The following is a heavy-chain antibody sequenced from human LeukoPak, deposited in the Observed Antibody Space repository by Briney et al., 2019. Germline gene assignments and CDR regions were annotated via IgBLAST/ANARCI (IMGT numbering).Heavy chain of an antibody. J-gene: IGHJ4*02. CDR2: IYYSGST. CDR3: ARTNPVDTAMAAFDY. CDR1: GGSINSYY. D-gene: IGHD5-18*01. V-gene: IGHV4-59*12. Sequence: SETLPLTCTVSGGSINSYYWTWIRQPPGKGLEWIGYIYYSGSTNYNPSLKSRVTISVDKSKNQFSLNLSSVTAADTAVYYCARTNPVDTAMAAFDYWGQGTLVTVSS.